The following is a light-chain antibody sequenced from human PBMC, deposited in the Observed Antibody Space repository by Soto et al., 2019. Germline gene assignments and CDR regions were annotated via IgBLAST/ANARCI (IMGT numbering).Light chain of an antibody. CDR2: RNN. V-gene: IGLV1-47*01. CDR1: SSNIGSNY. J-gene: IGLJ2*01. Sequence: QSVVTQPPSASGTPGQRVTISCSGSSSNIGSNYVYWYQQLPGTAPKLLISRNNQRPSGVPGRFSGSKSGTSASLAISGLRSEDEADYYCAAWDDSLSGVAFGGGTKLTVL. CDR3: AAWDDSLSGVA.